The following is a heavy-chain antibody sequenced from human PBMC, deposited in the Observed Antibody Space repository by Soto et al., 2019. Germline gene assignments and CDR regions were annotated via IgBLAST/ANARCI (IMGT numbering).Heavy chain of an antibody. CDR2: MNPNSGNT. V-gene: IGHV1-8*01. J-gene: IGHJ4*02. CDR3: AKARAVRLEVCDS. D-gene: IGHD6-19*01. CDR1: GYTFTSYD. Sequence: ASVKVSCKASGYTFTSYDINWVRQATGQGLEWMGWMNPNSGNTGYAQRFQGRVTMTRNTSISTAYMELSSLRSEDTAVYYCAKARAVRLEVCDSWGQGALVTVS.